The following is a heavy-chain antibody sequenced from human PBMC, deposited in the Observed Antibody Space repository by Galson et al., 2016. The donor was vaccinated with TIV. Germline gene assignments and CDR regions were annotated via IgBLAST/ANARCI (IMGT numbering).Heavy chain of an antibody. J-gene: IGHJ5*02. D-gene: IGHD2-2*01. Sequence: SLRLSCAASGFSFSDYYMTWIRQAPGKGLEWVSYISHSGTTIYYADSVKGRFTISRDDAQTSLYLQMDSLRAEDTAVYYCARMLFDIVGAPAATPTGYFDPWGQGTLVTVSS. CDR1: GFSFSDYY. V-gene: IGHV3-11*04. CDR3: ARMLFDIVGAPAATPTGYFDP. CDR2: ISHSGTTI.